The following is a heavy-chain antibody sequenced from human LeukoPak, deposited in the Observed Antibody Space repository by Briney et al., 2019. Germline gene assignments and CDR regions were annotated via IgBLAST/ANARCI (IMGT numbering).Heavy chain of an antibody. CDR2: IDSTGAYT. D-gene: IGHD1-14*01. CDR1: GFIFSNYA. J-gene: IGHJ4*02. V-gene: IGHV3-23*01. CDR3: ARGNRGLSPDY. Sequence: GGSLRLSCAASGFIFSNYAMSWVRQAPGKGLEWVSAIDSTGAYTWYADSVKGRFTISKDSSKTILYLQMNSLRAEDAAVYFCARGNRGLSPDYWGQGTLVIVSS.